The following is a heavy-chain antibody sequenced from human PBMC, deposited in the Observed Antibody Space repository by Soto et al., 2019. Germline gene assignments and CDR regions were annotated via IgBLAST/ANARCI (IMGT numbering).Heavy chain of an antibody. Sequence: PGWSLRLSCASSVFSFILYGMHWVRQAPGKGLEWVAVIWYDGSNRYYADSVKGRFTISRDNSKNTLYLQMNSLRAEDTAVYHCARSPYTTGYHYGMDVWGQGTTVTVSS. V-gene: IGHV3-33*01. CDR1: VFSFILYG. D-gene: IGHD3-9*01. CDR3: ARSPYTTGYHYGMDV. J-gene: IGHJ6*02. CDR2: IWYDGSNR.